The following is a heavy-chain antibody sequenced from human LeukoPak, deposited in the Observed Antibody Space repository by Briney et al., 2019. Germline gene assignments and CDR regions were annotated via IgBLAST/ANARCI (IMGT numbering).Heavy chain of an antibody. CDR2: INANGGAM. Sequence: AGSLRLSCTASGFTFSGYEMTWVRQAPGKGLEWMSYINANGGAMHYADSVRGRFTTSRDDAKNSLYLHMNSLRVEDTAIYYCARKTDRLGAVGRDRYFDLWGRGTLITVSS. V-gene: IGHV3-48*03. J-gene: IGHJ2*01. D-gene: IGHD6-13*01. CDR3: ARKTDRLGAVGRDRYFDL. CDR1: GFTFSGYE.